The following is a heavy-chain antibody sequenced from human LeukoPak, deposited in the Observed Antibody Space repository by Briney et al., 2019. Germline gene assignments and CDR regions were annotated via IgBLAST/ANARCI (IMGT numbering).Heavy chain of an antibody. D-gene: IGHD2-2*01. CDR2: IKPNNGGT. J-gene: IGHJ5*02. Sequence: ASVKVSCKASGYTFTGYYMHWVRQAPGQGLEWMGWIKPNNGGTNYTQKFQGRVTMTRDTSISTAYMELSRLRSDDTAVYYCARARGDIVVVPAAIWFDPWGQGTLVTVSS. CDR1: GYTFTGYY. V-gene: IGHV1-2*02. CDR3: ARARGDIVVVPAAIWFDP.